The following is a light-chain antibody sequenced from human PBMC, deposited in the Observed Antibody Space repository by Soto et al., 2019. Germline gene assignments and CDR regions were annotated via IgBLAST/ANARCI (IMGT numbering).Light chain of an antibody. CDR2: GNS. CDR1: SSNIGAGYD. CDR3: QSYDSRLSGYV. V-gene: IGLV1-40*01. J-gene: IGLJ1*01. Sequence: QSFLTQPPSVSGAPGQRVTSSCTGSSSNIGAGYDVHWYQQLPGTAPKLLIYGNSNRPSGVPDRVSGSKSGTSASLAITGLQAEDEADYYCQSYDSRLSGYVFGTGTKVTVL.